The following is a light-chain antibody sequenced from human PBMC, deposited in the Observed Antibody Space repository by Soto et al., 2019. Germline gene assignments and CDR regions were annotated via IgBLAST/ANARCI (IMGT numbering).Light chain of an antibody. V-gene: IGKV3-20*01. CDR1: QSVSSNF. CDR2: GAY. J-gene: IGKJ4*01. Sequence: EIVLTQSPGTLSLSPGERTTLSCRASQSVSSNFLAWYQEKLGQAPRLLIYGAYKRATGIPDRFSGSGSGTDFTLTISRLEPEDFAVYYCRQYGTSLGFPVGGGTKVDIK. CDR3: RQYGTSLGFP.